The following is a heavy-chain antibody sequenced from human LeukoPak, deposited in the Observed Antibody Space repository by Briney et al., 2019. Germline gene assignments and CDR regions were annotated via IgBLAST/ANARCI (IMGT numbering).Heavy chain of an antibody. CDR3: ARGHYVDRVRLRFLEWSPMDV. V-gene: IGHV3-64*01. CDR2: ISSNGGST. CDR1: GFTFSSYA. Sequence: PGGSLRLSCAASGFTFSSYAMHWVRQAPGKGLEYVSAISSNGGSTYYANSVKGRFTISRDNSKNTLYLQMGSLRAEDMAVYYCARGHYVDRVRLRFLEWSPMDVWGQGTTVTVSS. D-gene: IGHD3-3*01. J-gene: IGHJ6*02.